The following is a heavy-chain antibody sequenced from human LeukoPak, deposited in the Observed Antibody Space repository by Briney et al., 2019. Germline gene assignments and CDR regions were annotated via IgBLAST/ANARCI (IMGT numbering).Heavy chain of an antibody. D-gene: IGHD2-2*01. CDR3: ARDALGDCTSTSCQRYYYIDV. V-gene: IGHV3-53*05. Sequence: TGGSLRLSCAVSGFIVSSNYMSWVRQAPGKGLEWVSVISSGGSTNYADSVKGRFTISRDNSKNTLYLQMNSLRAEDAAVHYCARDALGDCTSTSCQRYYYIDVWGKGTTVTVS. CDR1: GFIVSSNY. CDR2: ISSGGST. J-gene: IGHJ6*03.